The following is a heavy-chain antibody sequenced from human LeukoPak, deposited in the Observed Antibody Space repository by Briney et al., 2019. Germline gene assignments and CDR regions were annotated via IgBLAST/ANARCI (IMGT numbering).Heavy chain of an antibody. CDR3: AREGGFFRPLDY. J-gene: IGHJ4*02. D-gene: IGHD3-3*01. CDR2: INHSGST. V-gene: IGHV4-34*01. CDR1: GGSFSDYY. Sequence: PSETLSLTCAVYGGSFSDYYWSWIRQPPGKGLEWIGEINHSGSTNYNPSLKSRVTISADSSKNQFSVKLRSVTAADTAVYYCAREGGFFRPLDYSGQGTLVTVSS.